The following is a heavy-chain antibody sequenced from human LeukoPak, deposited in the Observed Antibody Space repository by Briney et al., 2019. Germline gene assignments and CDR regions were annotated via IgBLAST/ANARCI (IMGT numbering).Heavy chain of an antibody. J-gene: IGHJ5*02. D-gene: IGHD3-22*01. Sequence: ASVKVSCKASGYTFTGYYMHWVRQAPGQGLEWMGWINPNSGGTNYAQKFQGRVTMTRDTSISTAYMELSRLRSDDTAVYYCARGLQYYYDSSEYNWFDPWGQGTLVTVSS. CDR3: ARGLQYYYDSSEYNWFDP. CDR2: INPNSGGT. CDR1: GYTFTGYY. V-gene: IGHV1-2*02.